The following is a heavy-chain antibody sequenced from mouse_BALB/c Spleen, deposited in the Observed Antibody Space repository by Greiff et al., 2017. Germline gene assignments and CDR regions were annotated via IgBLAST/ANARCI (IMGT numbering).Heavy chain of an antibody. V-gene: IGHV1-18*01. D-gene: IGHD2-4*01. Sequence: EVKLMESGPELVKPGASMKISCKASGYSFTGYTMNWVKQSHGKNLEWIGLINPYNGGTSYNQKFKGKATLTVDKSSSTAYMELLSLTSEDSAVYYCARDYYDYDEAMDYWGQGTSVTVSS. J-gene: IGHJ4*01. CDR2: INPYNGGT. CDR3: ARDYYDYDEAMDY. CDR1: GYSFTGYT.